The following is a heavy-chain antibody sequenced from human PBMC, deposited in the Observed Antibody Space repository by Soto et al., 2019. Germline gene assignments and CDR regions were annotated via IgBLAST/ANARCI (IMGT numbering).Heavy chain of an antibody. V-gene: IGHV3-15*01. CDR3: TTAYSSGWYRDY. J-gene: IGHJ4*02. CDR1: GFTFSNAW. Sequence: EVQLVESGGGLVKPGGSLRLSCAASGFTFSNAWMSWVRQAPGKGLEWVGRIKSKTDGGTTDYAAPVKGRFTISRDDSKNTLYLQMTSLKTEDTAVYYCTTAYSSGWYRDYWGQGTLFTVSS. CDR2: IKSKTDGGTT. D-gene: IGHD6-19*01.